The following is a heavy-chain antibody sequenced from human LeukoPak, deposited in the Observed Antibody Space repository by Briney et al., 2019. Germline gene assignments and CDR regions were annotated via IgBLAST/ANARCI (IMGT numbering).Heavy chain of an antibody. J-gene: IGHJ4*02. CDR3: ARVVPAVNAIGD. Sequence: SETLSLACAVDGGSFSGYYWSWIRQPPGKGLEWIGEINHSGSTNYNPSLKSRVTISVDTSKNQFSLKLSSVTAAATAVYYCARVVPAVNAIGDGGQGTLVTVSS. CDR1: GGSFSGYY. CDR2: INHSGST. D-gene: IGHD2-2*01. V-gene: IGHV4-34*01.